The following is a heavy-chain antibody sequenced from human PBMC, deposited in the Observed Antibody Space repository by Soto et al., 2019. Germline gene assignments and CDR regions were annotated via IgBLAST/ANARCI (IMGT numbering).Heavy chain of an antibody. CDR2: ISAYNGNT. J-gene: IGHJ5*02. CDR3: ARGEGVIVSEWFDP. V-gene: IGHV1-18*01. Sequence: GASVKVSCKASGYAFTSYGISWVRQAPGQGLEWMGWISAYNGNTNYAQKLQGRVTMTTDTSTSTAYMELRSLRSDDTAVYYCARGEGVIVSEWFDPWGQGTLVTVSS. D-gene: IGHD3-16*02. CDR1: GYAFTSYG.